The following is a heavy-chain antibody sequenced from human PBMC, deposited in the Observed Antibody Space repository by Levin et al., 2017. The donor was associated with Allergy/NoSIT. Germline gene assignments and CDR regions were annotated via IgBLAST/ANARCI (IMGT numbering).Heavy chain of an antibody. Sequence: PGGSLRLSCATSTFTLSSYSINWVRQPPGKGLEWVSSISSRSSYIYYADSVKGRFTISRDNAKNSVYLQMNSLRAEDTAVYYCARFKRDELLGMDVWGQGTTVTVSS. V-gene: IGHV3-21*01. D-gene: IGHD1-7*01. CDR3: ARFKRDELLGMDV. CDR1: TFTLSSYS. J-gene: IGHJ6*02. CDR2: ISSRSSYI.